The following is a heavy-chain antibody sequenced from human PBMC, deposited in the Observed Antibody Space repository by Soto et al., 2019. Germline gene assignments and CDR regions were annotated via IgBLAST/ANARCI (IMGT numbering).Heavy chain of an antibody. Sequence: QLQLQESGPGLVKPSETLSLTCTVSGGSISSSSYYWGWIRQPPGKGLEWIGSIYYSGSTYYNPSLKSRVTISVDTSKNQFSLKLSSVTAADTAVYYCARVPGSDDYYYYMDVWGKGTTVTVSS. CDR2: IYYSGST. J-gene: IGHJ6*03. CDR1: GGSISSSSYY. V-gene: IGHV4-39*01. CDR3: ARVPGSDDYYYYMDV. D-gene: IGHD3-3*01.